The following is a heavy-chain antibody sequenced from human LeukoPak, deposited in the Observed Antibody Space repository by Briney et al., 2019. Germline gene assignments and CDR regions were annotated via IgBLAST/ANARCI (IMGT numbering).Heavy chain of an antibody. D-gene: IGHD6-13*01. J-gene: IGHJ4*02. CDR3: AKDLMWSSSWYGPPSFDY. CDR1: GFTFSSYG. CDR2: IWYDGSNK. V-gene: IGHV3-33*06. Sequence: PGGSLRLSCAASGFTFSSYGMHWVRQAPGKGLEWVAVIWYDGSNKYYADSVKGRFTISRDNSKNTLYLQMNSLRAEDTAVYYCAKDLMWSSSWYGPPSFDYWGQGTLVTVSS.